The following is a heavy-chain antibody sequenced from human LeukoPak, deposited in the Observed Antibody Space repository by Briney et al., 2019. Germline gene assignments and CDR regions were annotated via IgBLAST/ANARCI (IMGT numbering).Heavy chain of an antibody. J-gene: IGHJ4*02. CDR1: GFAFDDYG. V-gene: IGHV3-20*04. CDR2: INWNGGSS. D-gene: IGHD6-13*01. Sequence: GGSLRLSCAASGFAFDDYGMSWVRQAPGKGLEWVSGINWNGGSSGYADSVKGRFTISRDNPKNSLYLQMNSLRAEDTALYYCARAYSSSWYFFDCWGQGTLVTVSS. CDR3: ARAYSSSWYFFDC.